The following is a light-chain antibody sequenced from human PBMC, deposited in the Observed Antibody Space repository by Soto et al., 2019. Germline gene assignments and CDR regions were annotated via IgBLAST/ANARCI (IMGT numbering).Light chain of an antibody. V-gene: IGLV3-21*02. J-gene: IGLJ2*01. CDR3: QVWDSSSDHLV. Sequence: SYELTQPPSVSVAPGQTARITCGGNNIGSKSVHWYQQKPGQAPVLVVYDDFDRPSGIPERFSGSNSGNTATLTISRVEAGDEADYYCQVWDSSSDHLVFGGGTKVTVL. CDR2: DDF. CDR1: NIGSKS.